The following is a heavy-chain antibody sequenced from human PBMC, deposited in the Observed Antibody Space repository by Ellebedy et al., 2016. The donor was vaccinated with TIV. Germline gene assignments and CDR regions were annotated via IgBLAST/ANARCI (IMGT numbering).Heavy chain of an antibody. Sequence: GESLKISCVASGFTFSSFWMSWVRQAPGKGLEWVANINQYGTGKYFVDSVKGRFTISRDNSTNTLYLQMNSLRVDDTAVYYCAGDPPRSGWALDCWGQGTLVTVSP. CDR2: INQYGTGK. CDR3: AGDPPRSGWALDC. D-gene: IGHD6-19*01. J-gene: IGHJ4*02. V-gene: IGHV3-7*01. CDR1: GFTFSSFW.